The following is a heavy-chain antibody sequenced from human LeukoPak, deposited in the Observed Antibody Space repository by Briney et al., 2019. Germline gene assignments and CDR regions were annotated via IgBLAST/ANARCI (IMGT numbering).Heavy chain of an antibody. D-gene: IGHD3-22*01. CDR1: GFTFSNYA. J-gene: IGHJ5*02. CDR3: ARGSYYYDSSGIDP. CDR2: ISYHGSNK. V-gene: IGHV3-30*04. Sequence: GGSLRLSCAASGFTFSNYAMSWVRQAPGKGLEWVAFISYHGSNKYYADSVKGRFTISRDNSKNTLYLQMNSLRAEDTAVYYCARGSYYYDSSGIDPWGQGTLVTVSS.